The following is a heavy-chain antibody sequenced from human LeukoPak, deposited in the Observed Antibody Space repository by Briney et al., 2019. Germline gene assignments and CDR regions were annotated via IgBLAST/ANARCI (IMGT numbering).Heavy chain of an antibody. J-gene: IGHJ4*02. CDR3: ATDRMTTVTHGGMF. D-gene: IGHD4-17*01. Sequence: ASVKVSCKASGYIFINYHVHWVRQAPGQGLEWMGLINPRSGGTNYAQKFQGRVTMTEDTSTDTAYMELSSLRSEDTAVYYCATDRMTTVTHGGMFWGQGTLVTVSS. CDR2: INPRSGGT. CDR1: GYIFINYH. V-gene: IGHV1-2*02.